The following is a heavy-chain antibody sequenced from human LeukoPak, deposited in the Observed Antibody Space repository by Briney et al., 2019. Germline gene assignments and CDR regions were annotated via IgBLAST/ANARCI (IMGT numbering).Heavy chain of an antibody. CDR1: GFTFSNYW. CDR3: ARRNLGDF. V-gene: IGHV3-7*01. CDR2: IKWDGSEK. J-gene: IGHJ4*02. Sequence: GGSLRLSCAASGFTFSNYWMNWVRQAPGQGLEGGANIKWDGSEKYSVDSVKGRFTISRDNAKNSLYLQMNSLRAEDTAVYYCARRNLGDFWGQGTLVTVSS.